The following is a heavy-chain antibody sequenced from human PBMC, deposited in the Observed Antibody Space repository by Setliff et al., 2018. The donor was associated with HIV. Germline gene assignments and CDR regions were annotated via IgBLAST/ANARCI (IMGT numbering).Heavy chain of an antibody. J-gene: IGHJ6*03. V-gene: IGHV4-59*10. CDR3: ARCYYNFWSGYPLDYMDV. D-gene: IGHD3-3*01. CDR2: IYTSGST. Sequence: PGGSLRLSCAASGYTFNNYAMSWVRQAPGKGLEWIGHIYTSGSTNYNPSLKSRVTMSVGTSKNQFSLKLSSVTAADTAVYYCARCYYNFWSGYPLDYMDVWGKGTTVTVSS. CDR1: GYTFNNYA.